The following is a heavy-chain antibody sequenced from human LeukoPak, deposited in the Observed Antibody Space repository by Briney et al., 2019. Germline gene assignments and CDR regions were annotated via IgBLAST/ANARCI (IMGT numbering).Heavy chain of an antibody. J-gene: IGHJ3*02. CDR1: GYTFTSYD. V-gene: IGHV1-8*01. Sequence: ASVKVSRKASGYTFTSYDINWVRQATGQGLEWMGWMNPNSGNTDYAQKFQGRVTMTRNTSISTAYMELSSLRSEDTAVYYCARAAGLWSIYDAFDIWGQGTMVTVSS. D-gene: IGHD5-18*01. CDR2: MNPNSGNT. CDR3: ARAAGLWSIYDAFDI.